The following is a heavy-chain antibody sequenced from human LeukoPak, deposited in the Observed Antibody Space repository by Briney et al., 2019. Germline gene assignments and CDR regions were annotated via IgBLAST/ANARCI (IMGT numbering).Heavy chain of an antibody. J-gene: IGHJ4*02. V-gene: IGHV3-30-3*01. Sequence: PGGSLRLSCAASGFTFSSYAMHWVRQAPGKGLEWVAVISYDGSNKYYADSVKGRFTISRDNSKNTLYLQMNSLRAEDTAVYYCARDRGGYGDYWGGQGTLVTVSS. CDR3: ARDRGGYGDYW. D-gene: IGHD4-17*01. CDR2: ISYDGSNK. CDR1: GFTFSSYA.